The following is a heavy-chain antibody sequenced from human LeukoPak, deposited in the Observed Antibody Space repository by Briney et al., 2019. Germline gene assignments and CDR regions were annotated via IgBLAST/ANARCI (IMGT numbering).Heavy chain of an antibody. J-gene: IGHJ4*02. CDR2: IYTSGST. CDR3: ARDVTGTTSDY. V-gene: IGHV4-61*02. D-gene: IGHD1-7*01. Sequence: SETLSLTCTVSGGSISSGSYYWSWIRQPAGKGLEWIGRIYTSGSTNYNPSLKSRVTISVDTSKNQFSLKLSSVTAADTAVYYCARDVTGTTSDYWGQGALVTVSS. CDR1: GGSISSGSYY.